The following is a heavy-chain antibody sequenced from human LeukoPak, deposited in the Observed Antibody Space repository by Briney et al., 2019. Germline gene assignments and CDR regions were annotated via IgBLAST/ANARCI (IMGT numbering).Heavy chain of an antibody. V-gene: IGHV3-30*11. CDR3: ARQRRGYSYGTLDY. J-gene: IGHJ4*02. D-gene: IGHD5-18*01. Sequence: GGSLRLSCATSGFTFNRYAMNWVSHAPGKGLEWVAVISSDGTEKFYADSVRGRLTISRDNSRNTLYLQMRSLRREDTAVYYGARQRRGYSYGTLDYWGQGTLIAVSS. CDR2: ISSDGTEK. CDR1: GFTFNRYA.